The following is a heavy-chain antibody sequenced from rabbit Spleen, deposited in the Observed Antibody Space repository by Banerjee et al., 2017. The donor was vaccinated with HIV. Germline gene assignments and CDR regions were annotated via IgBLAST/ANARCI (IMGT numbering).Heavy chain of an antibody. D-gene: IGHD8-1*01. CDR1: GVSLSGSDE. Sequence: EQLEESGGGLVKPEGSLTLTCKASGVSLSGSDEMCWVRQAPGKGLEWIACSNSGTCKSAAARGESRRFIISRSSSTTATLQITSLTAADTATYFCARDWVVVIGWNFNLWGQGTLVTVS. CDR3: ARDWVVVIGWNFNL. J-gene: IGHJ4*01. V-gene: IGHV1S45*01. CDR2: SNSGTCKS.